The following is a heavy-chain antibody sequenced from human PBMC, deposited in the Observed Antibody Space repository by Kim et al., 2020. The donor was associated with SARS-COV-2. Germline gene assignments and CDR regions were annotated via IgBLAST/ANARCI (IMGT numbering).Heavy chain of an antibody. CDR3: AARGWLQSGLDF. D-gene: IGHD5-12*01. V-gene: IGHV1-58*01. Sequence: SVKVSCKASGFTFTSSAVQWVRQARGQRLEWIGWIVVGSGNTNYAQKFQERVTITRDMSTSTAYMELSSLRSEDTAVYYCAARGWLQSGLDFWGQGTLVTVSS. CDR2: IVVGSGNT. CDR1: GFTFTSSA. J-gene: IGHJ4*02.